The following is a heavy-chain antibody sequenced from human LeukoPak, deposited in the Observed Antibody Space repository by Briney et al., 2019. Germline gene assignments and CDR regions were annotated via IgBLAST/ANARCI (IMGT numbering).Heavy chain of an antibody. Sequence: GGSLRLSCAASGFTFSSYSMNWVRQAPGKGLEWVSYISSSSSTIYYADSVKGRFTISRDNAKNSLYLQMNSLRAEDTALYYCAKDIPPGGMVLGAFDIWGQGTMVTVSS. V-gene: IGHV3-48*04. CDR2: ISSSSSTI. J-gene: IGHJ3*02. CDR1: GFTFSSYS. D-gene: IGHD3-10*01. CDR3: AKDIPPGGMVLGAFDI.